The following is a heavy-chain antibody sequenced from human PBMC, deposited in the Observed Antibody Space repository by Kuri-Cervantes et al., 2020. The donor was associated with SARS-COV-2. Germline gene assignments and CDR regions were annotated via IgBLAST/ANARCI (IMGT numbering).Heavy chain of an antibody. D-gene: IGHD6-19*01. J-gene: IGHJ4*02. Sequence: GESLKISCAASGFTFSSYSMNWVRQAPGKGLEWVSSISSSSSYIYYADSVKGRFTISRDNAKNSLYLQMNSLRAEGTAVYYCARDLGGSGWLNYFDYWGQGTLVTVSS. CDR1: GFTFSSYS. V-gene: IGHV3-21*01. CDR2: ISSSSSYI. CDR3: ARDLGGSGWLNYFDY.